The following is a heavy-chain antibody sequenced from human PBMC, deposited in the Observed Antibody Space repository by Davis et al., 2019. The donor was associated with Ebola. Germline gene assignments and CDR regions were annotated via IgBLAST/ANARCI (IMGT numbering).Heavy chain of an antibody. Sequence: ASVQVSCKASGYTFTSYDINWVRQTTGQGLEWMGWMNPNSGNTGYAQKFQVRVTMTRNTSISTAYMELSSLRSEDTAVYYCARPLGGYCSGGSCCLDYWGQGTLVTVSS. J-gene: IGHJ4*02. V-gene: IGHV1-8*01. CDR1: GYTFTSYD. CDR3: ARPLGGYCSGGSCCLDY. D-gene: IGHD2-15*01. CDR2: MNPNSGNT.